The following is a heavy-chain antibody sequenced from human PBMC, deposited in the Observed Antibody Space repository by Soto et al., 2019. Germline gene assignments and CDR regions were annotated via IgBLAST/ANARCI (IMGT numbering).Heavy chain of an antibody. CDR3: ARGAEYQVLSRDYFYGMDV. J-gene: IGHJ6*02. Sequence: QVQLVESGGGVVQPGRSLRLSCAASTFTLSTYGMHWVRQAPGKGLEWVAVISYDGNNKYYADSVKGRFTISRDNSRNTLSLQMNSLTTEDTAVYYCARGAEYQVLSRDYFYGMDVWGQGLMVTVSS. CDR1: TFTLSTYG. D-gene: IGHD2-2*01. CDR2: ISYDGNNK. V-gene: IGHV3-30*03.